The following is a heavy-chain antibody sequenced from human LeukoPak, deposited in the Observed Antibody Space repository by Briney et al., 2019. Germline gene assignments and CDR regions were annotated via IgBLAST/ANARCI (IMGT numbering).Heavy chain of an antibody. CDR3: ARVGVRGPTPPFDP. Sequence: GASVKVSCKASGYTFTSYAISWVRQAPGQGLEWMGRIIPILGIANYAQKFQGRVTITADKSTSTAYMELSSLRSEDTAVYYCARVGVRGPTPPFDPWGQGTLVTVSS. CDR2: IIPILGIA. J-gene: IGHJ5*02. D-gene: IGHD3-10*02. CDR1: GYTFTSYA. V-gene: IGHV1-69*04.